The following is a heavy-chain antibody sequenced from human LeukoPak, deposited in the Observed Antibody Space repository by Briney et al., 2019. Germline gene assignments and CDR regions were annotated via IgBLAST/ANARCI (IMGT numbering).Heavy chain of an antibody. D-gene: IGHD1-7*01. CDR2: IKQDGSEK. Sequence: GGSLRLSCAASGFTFSSYWMTWVRQAPGKGLEWVANIKQDGSEKFLADSVKGRFTISRDNARNSVYLQMNSLRVEDTAVYYCAREGGTQDYWGQGTLVTVSS. CDR3: AREGGTQDY. V-gene: IGHV3-7*01. J-gene: IGHJ4*02. CDR1: GFTFSSYW.